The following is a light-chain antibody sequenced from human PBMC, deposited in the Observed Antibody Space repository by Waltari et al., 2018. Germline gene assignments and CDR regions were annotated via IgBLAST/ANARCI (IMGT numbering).Light chain of an antibody. CDR3: CSYAGSYTWYV. V-gene: IGLV2-11*01. Sequence: QSALTQPRSVSGSPGQSVTISCTGTSTAVGGYNYVSSYQQHPGKAPKLMIYDVSKRPSGVPDRFSGSKSGNTASLTISGLQAEDEADYYCCSYAGSYTWYVFGTGTKVTVL. CDR2: DVS. CDR1: STAVGGYNY. J-gene: IGLJ1*01.